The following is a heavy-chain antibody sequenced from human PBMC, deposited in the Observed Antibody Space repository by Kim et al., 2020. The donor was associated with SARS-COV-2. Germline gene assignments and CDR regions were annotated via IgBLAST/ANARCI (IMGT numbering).Heavy chain of an antibody. V-gene: IGHV1-8*01. CDR3: ARGGVIAAAGTLLFDYYYYMDV. D-gene: IGHD6-13*01. CDR1: GYTFTSYD. J-gene: IGHJ6*03. CDR2: MNSNSGNT. Sequence: ASVKVSCKASGYTFTSYDINWVRQATGQGLEWMGWMNSNSGNTGYAQKFQGRVTMTRNTSISTAYMELSSLRSEDTAVYYCARGGVIAAAGTLLFDYYYYMDVWGKGTTVTVSS.